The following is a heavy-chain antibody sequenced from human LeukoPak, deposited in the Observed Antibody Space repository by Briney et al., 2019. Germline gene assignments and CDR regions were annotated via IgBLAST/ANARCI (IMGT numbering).Heavy chain of an antibody. CDR1: GFTFSGSA. Sequence: TGGSLRLSCAASGFTFSGSAMHWVRQASGKGLEWVGRIRSKANSYATAYAASVKGRFTISRDDSKNTAYLQMNSLKTEDTAVYYCTSGIVGAIYDYWGQGTLVTVSS. CDR3: TSGIVGAIYDY. V-gene: IGHV3-73*01. D-gene: IGHD1-26*01. J-gene: IGHJ4*02. CDR2: IRSKANSYAT.